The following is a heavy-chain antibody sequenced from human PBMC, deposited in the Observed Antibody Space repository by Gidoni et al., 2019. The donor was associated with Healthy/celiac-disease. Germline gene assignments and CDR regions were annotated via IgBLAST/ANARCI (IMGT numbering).Heavy chain of an antibody. J-gene: IGHJ3*02. Sequence: QLQLQESGPGLVKPSETLSLTCTVSAGSISSSSYYWGWIRQPPGKGLEWIGSIYYSGSTYYNPSLKSRVTISVDTSKNQFSLKLSSVTAADTAVYYCATTSYYDSSGYYSAAFDIWGQGTMVTVSS. D-gene: IGHD3-22*01. CDR1: AGSISSSSYY. CDR2: IYYSGST. CDR3: ATTSYYDSSGYYSAAFDI. V-gene: IGHV4-39*01.